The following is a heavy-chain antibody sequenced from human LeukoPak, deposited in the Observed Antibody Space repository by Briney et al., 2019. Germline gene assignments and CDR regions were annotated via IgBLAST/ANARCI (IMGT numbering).Heavy chain of an antibody. CDR2: ISSNSNYI. J-gene: IGHJ4*02. CDR3: AKAPVTSCRGAYCYPFDS. CDR1: RFTFSSYS. D-gene: IGHD2-21*01. V-gene: IGHV3-21*04. Sequence: GGSLRLSCAASRFTFSSYSMNWVRQAPGKGLEWVSSISSNSNYIYYADSVRGRFTISRDNSKNTLYLQMNSLRAEDAAVYFCAKAPVTSCRGAYCYPFDSWGQGTLVTVSS.